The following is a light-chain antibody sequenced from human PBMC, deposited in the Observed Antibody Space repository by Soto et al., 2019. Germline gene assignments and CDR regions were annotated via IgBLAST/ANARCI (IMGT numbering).Light chain of an antibody. J-gene: IGKJ1*01. V-gene: IGKV3-15*01. CDR2: GAS. Sequence: EIVMTQSPATLSVSPGERATLSCRASQSVSSKLAWYQQKPGQAPRVLIYGASTRATGIPARFSGSGSGTEFTVAISSLQSEDCAVYYCQHYNDWPPTWTFGQGTRVEIK. CDR1: QSVSSK. CDR3: QHYNDWPPTWT.